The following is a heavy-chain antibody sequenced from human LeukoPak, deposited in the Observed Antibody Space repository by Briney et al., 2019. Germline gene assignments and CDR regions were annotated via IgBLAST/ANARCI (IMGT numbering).Heavy chain of an antibody. CDR3: ARLVVVISRWFDP. Sequence: SETLSLTCTVSGGSISSSSYYWGWIRQPPGKGLGWIGSIYYSGSTYYNPSLKSRVTISVDTSKNQFSLKLSSVTAADTAVYYCARLVVVISRWFDPWGQGTLVTVSS. V-gene: IGHV4-39*01. CDR1: GGSISSSSYY. CDR2: IYYSGST. D-gene: IGHD3-22*01. J-gene: IGHJ5*02.